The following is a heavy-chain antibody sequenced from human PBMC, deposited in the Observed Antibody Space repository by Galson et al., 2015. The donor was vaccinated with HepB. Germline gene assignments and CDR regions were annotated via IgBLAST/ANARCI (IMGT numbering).Heavy chain of an antibody. CDR3: ARVHFGLGSISGYWYFDL. CDR1: GFTFSRYT. J-gene: IGHJ2*01. D-gene: IGHD3-10*01. V-gene: IGHV3-48*02. CDR2: ISSNGNTI. Sequence: SLRLSCAASGFTFSRYTMNWVRQAPGKGLESVSYISSNGNTIHDADTVTGRSIISTDNAQNSLYLQMNSLRDDDTAVYYCARVHFGLGSISGYWYFDLWGRGTLVTVSS.